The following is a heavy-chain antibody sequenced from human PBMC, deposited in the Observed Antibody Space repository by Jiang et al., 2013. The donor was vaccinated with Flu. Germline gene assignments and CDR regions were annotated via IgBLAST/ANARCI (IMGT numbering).Heavy chain of an antibody. D-gene: IGHD1-14*01. CDR3: ARWTKGASKPWQYDAFDI. J-gene: IGHJ3*02. CDR1: GGSISSGDYY. V-gene: IGHV4-30-4*01. CDR2: IYYSGST. Sequence: GLVKPSQTLSLTCTVSGGSISSGDYYWSWIRQPPGKGLEWIGYIYYSGSTYYNPSLKSRVTISVDTSKNQFSLKLRSVTAADTAVYYCARWTKGASKPWQYDAFDIWGQGTMVTVSS.